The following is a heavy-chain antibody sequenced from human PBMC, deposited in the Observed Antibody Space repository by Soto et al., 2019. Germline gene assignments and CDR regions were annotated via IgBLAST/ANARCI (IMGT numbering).Heavy chain of an antibody. D-gene: IGHD3-10*01. V-gene: IGHV3-11*01. Sequence: PGGSLRFSCEASGFTFSDYYMSWIRQVPGKGLEWVSYISIGGTPIYYADSVKGRFTISRDNAQNSLYLHMTSLTAEDTALYYCVRGPEELVYYNSIDVWGQGTTVTVCS. CDR2: ISIGGTPI. J-gene: IGHJ6*02. CDR3: VRGPEELVYYNSIDV. CDR1: GFTFSDYY.